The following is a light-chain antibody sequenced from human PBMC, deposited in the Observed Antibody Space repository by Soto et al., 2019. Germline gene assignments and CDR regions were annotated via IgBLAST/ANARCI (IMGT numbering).Light chain of an antibody. CDR3: QQDNNWPLT. CDR2: GAS. J-gene: IGKJ4*01. Sequence: EIVMTQSPATLSVSPGERATLSCRASQSVSGNLAWYQQKPGQAPRLLIYGASTRATGIPDRFSGSGSGTEFTLTISSLQSEDFAVYYCQQDNNWPLTFGGGTKVEIK. CDR1: QSVSGN. V-gene: IGKV3-15*01.